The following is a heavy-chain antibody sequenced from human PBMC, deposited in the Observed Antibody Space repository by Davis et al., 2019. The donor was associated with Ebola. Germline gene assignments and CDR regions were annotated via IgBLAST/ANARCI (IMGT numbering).Heavy chain of an antibody. CDR1: GGSISSYY. CDR2: IYYSGST. CDR3: ARSYYYDSSGYYEEDYFDY. D-gene: IGHD3-22*01. V-gene: IGHV4-59*01. J-gene: IGHJ4*02. Sequence: PSETLSLTCTVSGGSISSYYWSWIRQPPGKGLEWIGYIYYSGSTNYNPSLKSRVTISVDTSKNQFSLKLSSVTAADTAVYYCARSYYYDSSGYYEEDYFDYWGQGTLVTVSS.